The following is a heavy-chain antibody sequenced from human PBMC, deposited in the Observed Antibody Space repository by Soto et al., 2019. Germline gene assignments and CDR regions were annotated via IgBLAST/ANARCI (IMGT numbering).Heavy chain of an antibody. V-gene: IGHV1-46*01. CDR1: GYTFTSYY. CDR2: INPSGGST. J-gene: IGHJ4*02. D-gene: IGHD3-22*01. Sequence: QVQLVQSGAEVKKPGASVKVSCKASGYTFTSYYMHWVRQAPGQGLEWMGIINPSGGSTSYAQKFQGRVTMTRDTSTSTVYMELSSLRSEDTAVYYCARGTYYYDSSGYYSDYWGQGTLVTVSS. CDR3: ARGTYYYDSSGYYSDY.